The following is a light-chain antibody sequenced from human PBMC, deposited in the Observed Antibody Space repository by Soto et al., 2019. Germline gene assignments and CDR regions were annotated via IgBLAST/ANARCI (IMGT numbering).Light chain of an antibody. CDR1: QTIYRW. Sequence: DIQLTQSPSTLSASIGDRVAITCRASQTIYRWLAWYQQRPGLAPRLLIYDASTLESGVPSRFSGSGSETEFTLTSRSLNPDDFATYHCQQYDGNPPFGQGTNVEVK. J-gene: IGKJ1*01. V-gene: IGKV1-5*01. CDR3: QQYDGNPP. CDR2: DAS.